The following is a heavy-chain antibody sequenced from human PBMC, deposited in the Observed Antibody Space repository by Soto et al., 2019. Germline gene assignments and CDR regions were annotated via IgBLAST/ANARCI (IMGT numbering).Heavy chain of an antibody. CDR3: ASFNDRLTPATVLH. CDR2: IYYNGNT. Sequence: QVQLQESGPGLVKPSQTLSLTCIVSGDYISSGGSYWTWIRQHPGKGLEWIGYIYYNGNTYYNPSLTSRITISVDTSHHQFSLTLSSVTAADTAVYYCASFNDRLTPATVLHWGQGTLVTVSS. V-gene: IGHV4-31*03. D-gene: IGHD4-4*01. J-gene: IGHJ4*02. CDR1: GDYISSGGSY.